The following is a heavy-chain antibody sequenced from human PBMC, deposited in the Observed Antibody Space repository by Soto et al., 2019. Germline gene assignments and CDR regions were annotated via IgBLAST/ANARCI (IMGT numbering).Heavy chain of an antibody. J-gene: IGHJ3*02. CDR3: AKAGMARMVNPGTFDI. Sequence: GGSLRLSCAASGFTFSSYAMSWVRQAPGKGLEWVSAISGSGGSTYYADSVKGRFTISRDNSKNTLYLQMNSLRAEDTAVYYCAKAGMARMVNPGTFDIWGQGTMVTVSS. D-gene: IGHD5-18*01. CDR2: ISGSGGST. CDR1: GFTFSSYA. V-gene: IGHV3-23*01.